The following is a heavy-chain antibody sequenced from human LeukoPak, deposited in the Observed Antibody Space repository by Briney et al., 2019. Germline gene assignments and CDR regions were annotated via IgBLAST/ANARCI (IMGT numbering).Heavy chain of an antibody. J-gene: IGHJ4*02. Sequence: GGSLRLSCAASGFTFSSYAMSWARQAPGKGLGWVSAISGSGGSTYYADSVKGRFTISRDNSKNTLYLQMNSLRAEDTAVYYCAKDYYYDSSVIDYWGQGTLVTVSS. V-gene: IGHV3-23*01. CDR3: AKDYYYDSSVIDY. CDR2: ISGSGGST. D-gene: IGHD3-22*01. CDR1: GFTFSSYA.